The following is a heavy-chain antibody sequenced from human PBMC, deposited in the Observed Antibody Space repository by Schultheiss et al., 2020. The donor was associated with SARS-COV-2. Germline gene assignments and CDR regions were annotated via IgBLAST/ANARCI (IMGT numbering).Heavy chain of an antibody. CDR2: IYYSGST. V-gene: IGHV4-59*12. CDR1: GGSISRYY. Sequence: SETLSLTCTVSGGSISRYYWSWIRQSPGKGLEWIGYIYYSGSTYYNPSLKSRVTISVDTSKNQFSLKLSSVTAADTAVYYCARDSSGYTWFDPWGQGTLVTVSS. J-gene: IGHJ5*02. D-gene: IGHD3-22*01. CDR3: ARDSSGYTWFDP.